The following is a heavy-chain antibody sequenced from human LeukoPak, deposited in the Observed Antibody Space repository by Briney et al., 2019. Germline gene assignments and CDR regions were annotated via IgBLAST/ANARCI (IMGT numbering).Heavy chain of an antibody. D-gene: IGHD1-26*01. V-gene: IGHV1-69*06. CDR2: IIPIFGTA. Sequence: SVKVSCKASGGTFSSYAISWVRQAPGQGLEWMGGIIPIFGTANYAQKFQGRVTITADKSTSTAYLELSSLRSEDTAVYYCARDQWELRNGLDYWGQGTLVTVSS. CDR1: GGTFSSYA. CDR3: ARDQWELRNGLDY. J-gene: IGHJ4*02.